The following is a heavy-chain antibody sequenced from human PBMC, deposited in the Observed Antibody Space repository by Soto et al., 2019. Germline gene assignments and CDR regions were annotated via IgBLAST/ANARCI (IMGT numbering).Heavy chain of an antibody. CDR2: ISSSSSYI. J-gene: IGHJ6*02. D-gene: IGHD6-6*01. Sequence: PGGSLRLSCAASGFTFSSYSMNWVRQAPGKGLEWVSSISSSSSYIYYADSVKGRFTISRDNAKNSLYLQMNSLRAEDTAVYYCARDSSSTYYYYYYGMDVWGQGTTVTVSS. CDR3: ARDSSSTYYYYYYGMDV. V-gene: IGHV3-21*01. CDR1: GFTFSSYS.